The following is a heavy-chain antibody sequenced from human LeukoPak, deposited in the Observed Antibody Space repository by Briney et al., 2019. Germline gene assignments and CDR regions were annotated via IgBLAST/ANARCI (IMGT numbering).Heavy chain of an antibody. CDR1: GFTCSNHG. J-gene: IGHJ4*02. V-gene: IGHV3-30*18. CDR3: AKDIGSSMPYYFDY. Sequence: PGGSLRLSCAASGFTCSNHGMHWVRQAPGKGLEWVAFISYDGSNKYYADSVKGRFTISRDNSKNTLYLQMGSLRAEDTTVYYCAKDIGSSMPYYFDYWGQGTLVTVSS. CDR2: ISYDGSNK. D-gene: IGHD2/OR15-2a*01.